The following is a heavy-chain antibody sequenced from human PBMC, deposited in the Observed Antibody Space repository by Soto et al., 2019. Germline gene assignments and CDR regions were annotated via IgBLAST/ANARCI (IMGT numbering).Heavy chain of an antibody. CDR1: GFNFNNYG. CDR3: ARRQISPPTRGAASARGGMDV. D-gene: IGHD6-13*01. J-gene: IGHJ6*02. CDR2: IGNYGNVY. V-gene: IGHV3-33*01. Sequence: QVQLVESGGGVVQPGRSLRLSCAASGFNFNNYGMHWVRQAPGKVLERVAVIGNYGNVYYYANSVKDRFTISRDNSKNTLYLQMSSLRAEDTAVYYCARRQISPPTRGAASARGGMDVWGQGTTVTVSS.